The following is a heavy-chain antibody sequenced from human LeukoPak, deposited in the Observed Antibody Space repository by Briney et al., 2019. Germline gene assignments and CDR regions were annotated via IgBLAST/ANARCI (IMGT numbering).Heavy chain of an antibody. CDR3: ARSGNRIAAAGTDYSDY. D-gene: IGHD6-13*01. CDR1: GGTFSSYA. CDR2: IIPIFGTA. Sequence: SVKVSCKASGGTFSSYAISWVRQAPGQGLEWMGGIIPIFGTANYAQKFQGRVTITADESTSTAYMELSSLRSEDTAVYYCARSGNRIAAAGTDYSDYWGQGTLVTVSS. J-gene: IGHJ4*02. V-gene: IGHV1-69*13.